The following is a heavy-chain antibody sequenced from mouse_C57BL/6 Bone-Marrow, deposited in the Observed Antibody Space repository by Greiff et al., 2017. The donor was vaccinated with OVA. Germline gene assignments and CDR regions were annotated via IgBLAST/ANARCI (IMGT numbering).Heavy chain of an antibody. CDR2: IDPSDSYT. CDR3: ARGDYYGSSYPLAY. Sequence: VQLQQPGAELVKPGASVKLSCKASGYTFTSYWMQWVKQRPGQGLEWIGEIDPSDSYTNYNQKFKGTATLTVDTSSSTAYMQLSSLTSEDSAVYYCARGDYYGSSYPLAYWGQGTLVTVSA. V-gene: IGHV1-50*01. CDR1: GYTFTSYW. J-gene: IGHJ3*01. D-gene: IGHD1-1*01.